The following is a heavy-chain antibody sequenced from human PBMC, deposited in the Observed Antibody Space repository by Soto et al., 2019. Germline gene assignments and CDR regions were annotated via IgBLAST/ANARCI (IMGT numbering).Heavy chain of an antibody. CDR2: IYWDDDK. D-gene: IGHD2-15*01. CDR3: AYLPCSGGSCYWFSYSGMDV. V-gene: IGHV2-5*02. CDR1: GFSLSTSGVG. J-gene: IGHJ6*02. Sequence: QITLKESGPTLVKPTQTLTLTCTFSGFSLSTSGVGVAWIRQPPGKALEWLALIYWDDDKRYRPSLETRLTITNDTSNTQVVLTMTTVASVDTATYYCAYLPCSGGSCYWFSYSGMDVWGQGTTVIVSS.